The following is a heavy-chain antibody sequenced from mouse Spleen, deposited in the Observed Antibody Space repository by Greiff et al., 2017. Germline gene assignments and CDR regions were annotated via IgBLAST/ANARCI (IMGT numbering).Heavy chain of an antibody. CDR3: ARSYYRSWYFDV. CDR2: ISYDGSN. D-gene: IGHD2-12*01. J-gene: IGHJ1*01. CDR1: GYSITSGYY. V-gene: IGHV3-6*01. Sequence: ESGPGLVKPSQSLSLTCSVTGYSITSGYYWNWIRQFPGNKLEWMGYISYDGSNNYNPSLKNRISITRDTSKNQFFLKLNSVTTEDTATYYCARSYYRSWYFDVWGAGTTVTVSS.